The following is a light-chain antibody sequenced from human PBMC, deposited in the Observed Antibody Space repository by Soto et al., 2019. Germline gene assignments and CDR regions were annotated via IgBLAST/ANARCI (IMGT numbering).Light chain of an antibody. CDR2: DAS. Sequence: DLQMSQSPSTLSASVGDRVTITCRASQSISTWLAWYQEKPGKAPKVLIYDASSLKSGVPSRFSGSGSGTEFTLTISSLHPDDFATYYCQHYNSFSQTFGQGTKVDI. CDR1: QSISTW. J-gene: IGKJ1*01. CDR3: QHYNSFSQT. V-gene: IGKV1-5*01.